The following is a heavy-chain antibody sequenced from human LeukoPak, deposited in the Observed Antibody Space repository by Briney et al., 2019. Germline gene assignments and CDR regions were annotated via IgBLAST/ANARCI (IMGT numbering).Heavy chain of an antibody. D-gene: IGHD2-8*01. CDR2: ISGSGGST. V-gene: IGHV3-23*01. CDR3: ARPNGGYNAFDI. Sequence: GGSLRLSCAASGFTFSTYVMTWVRQAPGKGLEWVSAISGSGGSTYNADSVKGRFTLSRDNSKNTLYLQMNSLRAEDTALYYCARPNGGYNAFDIWGQGTMVTVSS. J-gene: IGHJ3*02. CDR1: GFTFSTYV.